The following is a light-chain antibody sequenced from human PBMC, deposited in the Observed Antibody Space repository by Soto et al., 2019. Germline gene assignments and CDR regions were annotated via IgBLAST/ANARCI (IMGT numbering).Light chain of an antibody. J-gene: IGKJ4*01. CDR3: QQYYDYPPLI. CDR1: RNINRK. CDR2: GAS. V-gene: IGKV3-15*01. Sequence: EIVMTQSPATLPVSPGERATLSCRASRNINRKLAWYQQKPGQAPRLLISGASTRATGIPARFSGSGSGTEFTLTISSLQSEDFAVYYCQQYYDYPPLIFGGGTKV.